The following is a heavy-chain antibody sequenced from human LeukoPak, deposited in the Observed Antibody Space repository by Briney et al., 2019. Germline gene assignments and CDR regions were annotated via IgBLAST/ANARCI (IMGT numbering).Heavy chain of an antibody. J-gene: IGHJ4*02. V-gene: IGHV3-21*01. Sequence: PGGSLRLSCAASGFTFSSYSMNWVRQAPGKGLERVSSISTSSSYIYYAGSVKGRFTISRDNAKNSLYLQMNSLRAEDTAVYYCARGSEAGYYISQVDYWGQGTLVTVS. CDR1: GFTFSSYS. CDR2: ISTSSSYI. D-gene: IGHD3-9*01. CDR3: ARGSEAGYYISQVDY.